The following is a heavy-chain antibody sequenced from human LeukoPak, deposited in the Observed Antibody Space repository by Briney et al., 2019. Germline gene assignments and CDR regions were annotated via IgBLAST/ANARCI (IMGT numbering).Heavy chain of an antibody. CDR3: SSGYESDYFFYYGMDV. CDR1: GFTFRSYG. D-gene: IGHD5-12*01. V-gene: IGHV3-33*03. CDR2: TWYDGSNK. Sequence: PGGSLRLSCAASGFTFRSYGIHWVRQAPGKGLEWVTGTWYDGSNKYYTDSVKGRFTISRDNSKSTFHLQMNSLRAEDTAVYYCSSGYESDYFFYYGMDVWGQGTTVTVSS. J-gene: IGHJ6*02.